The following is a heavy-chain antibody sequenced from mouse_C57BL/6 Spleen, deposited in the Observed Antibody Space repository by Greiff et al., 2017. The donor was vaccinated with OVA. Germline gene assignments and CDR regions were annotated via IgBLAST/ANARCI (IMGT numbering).Heavy chain of an antibody. D-gene: IGHD3-1*01. Sequence: EVMLVESGGGLVQPGGSMKLSCVASGFTFSNYWMNWVRQSPEKGLEWVAQIRVKSDNYATHYAVSVKGRFTISRDDSKSSVYLQMNNLRAEDTRIYYYPDKLWLQVDCWGQGTSVTVSS. CDR2: IRVKSDNYAT. V-gene: IGHV6-3*01. J-gene: IGHJ4*01. CDR1: GFTFSNYW. CDR3: PDKLWLQVDC.